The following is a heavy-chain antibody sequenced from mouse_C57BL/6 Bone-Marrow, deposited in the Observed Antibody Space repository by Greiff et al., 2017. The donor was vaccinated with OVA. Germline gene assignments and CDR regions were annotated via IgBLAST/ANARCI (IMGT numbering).Heavy chain of an antibody. D-gene: IGHD2-4*01. Sequence: VQLQQSGPELVKPGASVKISCKASGYSFTGYYMHWVKQSHGNILDWIGYIYPYNGVSSYNQKFKGKATLTVDQSSSTAYMELRSLTSEDSAVYYCARRGIYYDYDDGFYFDYWGQGTTLTVSS. CDR3: ARRGIYYDYDDGFYFDY. CDR2: IYPYNGVS. V-gene: IGHV1-31*01. J-gene: IGHJ2*01. CDR1: GYSFTGYY.